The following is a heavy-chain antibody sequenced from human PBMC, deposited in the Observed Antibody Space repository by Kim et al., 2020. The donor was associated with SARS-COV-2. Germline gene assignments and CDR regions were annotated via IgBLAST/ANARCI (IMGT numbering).Heavy chain of an antibody. D-gene: IGHD3-10*01. CDR2: ISSSGSTI. CDR3: ARGSFPSGVWFGELWAPLWDP. CDR1: GFTFSDYY. Sequence: GGSLRLSCAASGFTFSDYYMSWIRQAPGKGLEWVSYISSSGSTIYYADSVKGRFTISRDNAKNSLYLQMNSLRAEDTAVYYCARGSFPSGVWFGELWAPLWDPWGQGTLVTVSS. J-gene: IGHJ5*02. V-gene: IGHV3-11*01.